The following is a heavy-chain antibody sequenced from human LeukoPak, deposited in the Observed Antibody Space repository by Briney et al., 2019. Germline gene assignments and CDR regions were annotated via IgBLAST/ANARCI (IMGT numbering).Heavy chain of an antibody. V-gene: IGHV4-34*01. J-gene: IGHJ3*02. Sequence: SETLSLTCAVYGGSFTTYYGTWIRQPPGKGLEWIGSIYYSGSTYYNPSLKSRVTISVDTSKNQFSLKLSSVTAADTAVCYCARYSSSSSAFDIWGQGTMVTVSS. CDR3: ARYSSSSSAFDI. CDR1: GGSFTTYY. D-gene: IGHD6-6*01. CDR2: IYYSGST.